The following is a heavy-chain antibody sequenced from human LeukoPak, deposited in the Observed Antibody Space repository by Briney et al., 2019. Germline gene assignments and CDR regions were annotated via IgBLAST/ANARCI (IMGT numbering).Heavy chain of an antibody. J-gene: IGHJ4*02. V-gene: IGHV3-48*01. Sequence: GGSLRLSCAASGFTVSSNYMSWVRQAPGKGLEWVSYISSSSSTIYYADSVKGRFTISRDNAKNSLYLQMNSLRAEDTAVYYCAREYYDFWSGYSTPFSEFDYWGQGTLVTVSS. CDR2: ISSSSSTI. CDR3: AREYYDFWSGYSTPFSEFDY. D-gene: IGHD3-3*01. CDR1: GFTVSSNY.